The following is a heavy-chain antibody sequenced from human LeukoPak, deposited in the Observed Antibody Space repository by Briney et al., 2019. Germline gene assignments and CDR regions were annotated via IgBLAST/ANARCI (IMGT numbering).Heavy chain of an antibody. CDR1: GFTFSSYA. J-gene: IGHJ4*02. CDR2: ISYDGSNK. Sequence: GGSLRLSCAASGFTFSSYAMHWVRQAPGKGLEWVAVISYDGSNKYYADSVKGRFTISRDNAKNSLYLQMNSLRAEDTAVYYCASSGSGRSDYWGQGTLVTVSS. V-gene: IGHV3-30-3*01. CDR3: ASSGSGRSDY. D-gene: IGHD3-10*01.